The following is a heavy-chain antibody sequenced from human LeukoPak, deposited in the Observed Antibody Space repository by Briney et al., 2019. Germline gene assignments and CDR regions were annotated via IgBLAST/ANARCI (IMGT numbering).Heavy chain of an antibody. CDR1: GFTFSNDW. CDR3: ARGRGGSYHY. D-gene: IGHD1-26*01. Sequence: GGSLRLSCAASGFTFSNDWMHWVRQAPGKGLVWVSRINTDGSTTTYADSVKGRFTISRDNARNTLYLQMNSLRVEDTAVYYCARGRGGSYHYWGQGTLVTVSS. J-gene: IGHJ4*02. CDR2: INTDGSTT. V-gene: IGHV3-74*01.